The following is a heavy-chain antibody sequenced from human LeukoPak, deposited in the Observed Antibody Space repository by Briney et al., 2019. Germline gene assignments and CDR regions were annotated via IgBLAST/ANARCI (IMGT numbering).Heavy chain of an antibody. CDR1: GFTFSSYS. CDR3: AGVYSGYDLRYFDL. CDR2: ISSSSSYI. Sequence: GGSLRLSCAASGFTFSSYSMNWVRQAPGKGLEWVSSISSSSSYIYYADSVKGRFTISRDNAKNSLYLQMNSLRAEDTAVYYCAGVYSGYDLRYFDLWGRGTLVTVSS. V-gene: IGHV3-21*01. J-gene: IGHJ2*01. D-gene: IGHD5-12*01.